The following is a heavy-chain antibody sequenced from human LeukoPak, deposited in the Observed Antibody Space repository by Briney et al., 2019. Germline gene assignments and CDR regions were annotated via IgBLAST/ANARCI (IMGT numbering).Heavy chain of an antibody. CDR2: ISSDGSDK. CDR1: GFTFSYYA. CDR3: AREGTARDAFDI. V-gene: IGHV3-30-3*01. D-gene: IGHD2-21*02. J-gene: IGHJ3*02. Sequence: PGGSLRLSCAASGFTFSYYAMHCVPQAPAKGLEWVAFISSDGSDKYYADSMKGRFTISRDNYKNTLYLQMTSLRGEDTAMYYCAREGTARDAFDIWGQGTMVTVSS.